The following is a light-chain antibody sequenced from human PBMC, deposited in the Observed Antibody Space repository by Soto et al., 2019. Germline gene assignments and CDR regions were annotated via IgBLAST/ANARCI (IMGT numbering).Light chain of an antibody. CDR2: SSN. J-gene: IGLJ2*01. Sequence: QSVLTQPPSASGTPGQRVTISCSGSSSNIGSNSVNWYQQLPGTAPNLLMYSSNQRPSGGPDRFSGSKSGTSASLAISGLQSADEADYYCAAWDASLNGVVFGGGTKLTVL. CDR1: SSNIGSNS. CDR3: AAWDASLNGVV. V-gene: IGLV1-44*01.